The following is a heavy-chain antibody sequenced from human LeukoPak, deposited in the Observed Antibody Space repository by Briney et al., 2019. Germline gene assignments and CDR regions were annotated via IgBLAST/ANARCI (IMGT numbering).Heavy chain of an antibody. CDR3: AKARTGSSWGLFDY. J-gene: IGHJ4*02. D-gene: IGHD6-13*01. CDR2: ISDTGGTT. CDR1: GFTFRSYA. V-gene: IGHV3-23*01. Sequence: GGSLRLSCAASGFTFRSYAMGWVRQAPDKGLEWVSTISDTGGTTYYADSVKGRFTISRDNSKNTLYLQMNSLRAKDTAVYYCAKARTGSSWGLFDYWGQGTLVTVSS.